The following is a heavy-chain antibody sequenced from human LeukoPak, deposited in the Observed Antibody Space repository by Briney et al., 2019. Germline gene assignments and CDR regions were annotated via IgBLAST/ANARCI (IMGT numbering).Heavy chain of an antibody. Sequence: PGGSLRLSCAASGFTFNIYSMNWVRQAPRKGLEWVSSISSSSSSIYYADSVKGRFTISRDNAKNSLYLQMNSLRAEDTAVYYCAELGITMIGGVWGKGTTVTISS. CDR3: AELGITMIGGV. V-gene: IGHV3-21*01. CDR1: GFTFNIYS. J-gene: IGHJ6*04. CDR2: ISSSSSSI. D-gene: IGHD3-10*02.